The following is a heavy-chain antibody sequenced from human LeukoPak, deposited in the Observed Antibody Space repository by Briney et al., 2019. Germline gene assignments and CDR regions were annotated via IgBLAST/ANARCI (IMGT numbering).Heavy chain of an antibody. V-gene: IGHV3-7*03. CDR3: ARAVTSTEGY. CDR2: INEDGSGK. J-gene: IGHJ4*02. D-gene: IGHD4-17*01. CDR1: GFTFSRYW. Sequence: PGGPLRLSCAASGFTFSRYWMTWVRQAPGKGLEWVASINEDGSGKHYVDSVKGRFTISRDNAQKSVYLEMNSLRAEDTAVYYCARAVTSTEGYWGQGTLVTVSS.